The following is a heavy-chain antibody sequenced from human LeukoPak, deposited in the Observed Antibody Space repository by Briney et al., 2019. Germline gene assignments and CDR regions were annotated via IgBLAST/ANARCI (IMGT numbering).Heavy chain of an antibody. Sequence: PGGSLRLSCVASGFILSNAWMNWVRQAPGKGLEWVGLFKSKTNGGTTDYAAPVKGRFTISRDDSKNTVYLQMNSLKTEDTAVYYCATEYQGSFDYWGQGALVTVSS. D-gene: IGHD3-10*01. CDR3: ATEYQGSFDY. J-gene: IGHJ4*02. V-gene: IGHV3-15*01. CDR1: GFILSNAW. CDR2: FKSKTNGGTT.